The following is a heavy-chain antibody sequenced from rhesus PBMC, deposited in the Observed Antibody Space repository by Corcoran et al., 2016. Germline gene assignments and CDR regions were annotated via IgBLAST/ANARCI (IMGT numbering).Heavy chain of an antibody. CDR2: SYGGGSSA. D-gene: IGHD2-39*01. CDR1: GGSISSSY. CDR3: ASAPQHNYWYCAL. J-gene: IGHJ2*01. Sequence: QLQLQESGPGLVKPSETLSVTCAVSGGSISSSYWSWIRQAPGKGLEWIGQSYGGGSSATDNPPLRSRVTLSVDTSKSQLSLKLTSVNAADTAVYYCASAPQHNYWYCALWGPGTPITISS. V-gene: IGHV4-169*02.